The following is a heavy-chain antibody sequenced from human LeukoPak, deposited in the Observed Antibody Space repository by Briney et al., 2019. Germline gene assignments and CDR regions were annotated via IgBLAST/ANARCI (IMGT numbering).Heavy chain of an antibody. CDR3: ARDYRGVIPFDY. CDR1: GFTFSSYG. D-gene: IGHD3-10*01. Sequence: GGSLRLSCAASGFTFSSYGMHWVRQAPGKGLEWVAFIRYDGSNKYYADSVKGRFTISRDNSRNTLYLQVDSLRAEDTAVYYCARDYRGVIPFDYWGQGTLVTVSS. J-gene: IGHJ4*02. CDR2: IRYDGSNK. V-gene: IGHV3-30*02.